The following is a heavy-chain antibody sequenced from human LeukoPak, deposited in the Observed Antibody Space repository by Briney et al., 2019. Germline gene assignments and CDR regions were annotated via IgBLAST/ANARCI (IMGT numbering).Heavy chain of an antibody. D-gene: IGHD4-17*01. J-gene: IGHJ4*02. CDR1: GLTFRSYG. CDR3: AKGGNGDYIDY. CDR2: ITGSGGTT. Sequence: PGRCLRLSCAASGLTFRSYGMRWVRPAPGGGLEWVSAITGSGGTTYYADSVKGRFTIYRDNSKNTLYLQMNSLRAEDTAVYFCAKGGNGDYIDYWGQGTLVTVSS. V-gene: IGHV3-23*01.